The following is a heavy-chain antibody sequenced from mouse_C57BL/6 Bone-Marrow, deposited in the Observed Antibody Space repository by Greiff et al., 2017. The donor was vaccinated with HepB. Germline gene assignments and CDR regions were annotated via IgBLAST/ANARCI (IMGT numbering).Heavy chain of an antibody. V-gene: IGHV1-54*01. J-gene: IGHJ2*01. CDR1: GYAFTNYL. CDR3: ARDWGYDGYYYFDY. D-gene: IGHD2-3*01. CDR2: INPGSGGT. Sequence: QVQLKESGAELVRPGTSVKVSCKASGYAFTNYLIEWVKQRPGQGLEWIGVINPGSGGTNYNEKFKGKATLTADKSSSTAYMQLSSLTSEDSAVYFCARDWGYDGYYYFDYWGQGTTLTISS.